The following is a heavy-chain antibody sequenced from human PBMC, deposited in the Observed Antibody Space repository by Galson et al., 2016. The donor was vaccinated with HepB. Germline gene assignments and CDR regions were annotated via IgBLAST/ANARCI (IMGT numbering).Heavy chain of an antibody. CDR1: GGSIWDSRYF. CDR3: ARLEISGSGNFFDF. CDR2: INYVGTT. J-gene: IGHJ4*02. D-gene: IGHD3-10*01. V-gene: IGHV4-39*01. Sequence: SETLSLTCSVSGGSIWDSRYFWTWVRQPPGERPEWIGSINYVGTTFYGASLKSRVTLPMDTSRSQLSLKMRSVTAADTAMYYCARLEISGSGNFFDFWGQGLLVTVSS.